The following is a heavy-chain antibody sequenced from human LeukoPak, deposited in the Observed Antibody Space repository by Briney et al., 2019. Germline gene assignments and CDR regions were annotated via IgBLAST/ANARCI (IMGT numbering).Heavy chain of an antibody. CDR2: IYYSGST. CDR3: AREEALGSGSFDY. CDR1: GGSISSYY. Sequence: SSETLSLTCTVSGGSISSYYWSWIRQPPGKGLEWIGYIYYSGSTNYNPSLKSRVTISVDTSKNQFSLKLSSVTAADTAVYYCAREEALGSGSFDYWGQGTLVTVSS. V-gene: IGHV4-59*01. D-gene: IGHD1-26*01. J-gene: IGHJ4*02.